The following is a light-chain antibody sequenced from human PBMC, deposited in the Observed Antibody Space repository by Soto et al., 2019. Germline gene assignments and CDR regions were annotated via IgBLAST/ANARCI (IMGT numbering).Light chain of an antibody. CDR1: QSVGRN. CDR3: QQRNYPLT. V-gene: IGKV3-11*01. CDR2: DAS. J-gene: IGKJ4*01. Sequence: EIVLTQSPATLSLSPGERATLSCRASQSVGRNLGWYQQKPGQSPRLLIYDASNRATGIPARFSGSGSGTDFTLSISTLGPEDFAVYYCQQRNYPLTFGGGTKVDIK.